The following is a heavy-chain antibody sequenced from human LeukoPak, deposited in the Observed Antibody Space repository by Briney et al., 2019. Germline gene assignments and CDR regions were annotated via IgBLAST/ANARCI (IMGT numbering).Heavy chain of an antibody. CDR2: ISGSGGST. D-gene: IGHD6-13*01. Sequence: TGGSLRLSCAASGFTFSSYAMSWVRQAPGKGLGWVSAISGSGGSTYYADSVKGRFTISRDNSKNTLYLQMNSLRAEDTAVYYCAKVMSSSWYGASDYWGQGTLVTVSS. CDR3: AKVMSSSWYGASDY. J-gene: IGHJ4*02. CDR1: GFTFSSYA. V-gene: IGHV3-23*01.